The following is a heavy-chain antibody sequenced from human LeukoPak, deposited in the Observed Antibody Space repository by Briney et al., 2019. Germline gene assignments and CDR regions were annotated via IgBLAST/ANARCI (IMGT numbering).Heavy chain of an antibody. CDR1: GASISSSTYY. J-gene: IGHJ2*01. V-gene: IGHV4-39*07. CDR3: ARAGDWYFDL. CDR2: ISNSGNT. D-gene: IGHD1-14*01. Sequence: SETLSLTCTVSGASISSSTYYWGWIRQPPGKGLEWIGSISNSGNTYYNSSLKSRVTISFNTSANQFSLKLSSVTAADTAVYYCARAGDWYFDLWGRGTLVTVSS.